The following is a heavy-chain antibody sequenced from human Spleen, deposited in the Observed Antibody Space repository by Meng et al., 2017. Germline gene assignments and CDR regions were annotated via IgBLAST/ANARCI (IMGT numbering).Heavy chain of an antibody. CDR2: ITGSGGAT. CDR3: AKEGESGDFFDY. Sequence: GESLKTSCAASGFTFSNYAMSWVRPAPGKGLEWVSTITGSGGATYDADSVKGRFTISRDNSRNTVYLQMNSLRAEDAAVYYCAKEGESGDFFDYWGQGTLVTVSS. D-gene: IGHD2-8*02. J-gene: IGHJ4*02. CDR1: GFTFSNYA. V-gene: IGHV3-23*01.